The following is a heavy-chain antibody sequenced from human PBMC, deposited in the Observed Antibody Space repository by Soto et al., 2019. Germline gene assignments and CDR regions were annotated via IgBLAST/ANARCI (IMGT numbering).Heavy chain of an antibody. CDR3: ARDGQVKRSWSSGSYGGIGF. CDR1: GFTFSSYG. J-gene: IGHJ4*02. Sequence: GGSLRLSCAASGFTFSSYGMHWVRQAPGKGLEWVAVIWYDGSNKYYADSVKGRFTISRDNSKNTLYLQMNSLRAEDTAVYYCARDGQVKRSWSSGSYGGIGFWGQGTLVTVSS. CDR2: IWYDGSNK. D-gene: IGHD1-26*01. V-gene: IGHV3-33*01.